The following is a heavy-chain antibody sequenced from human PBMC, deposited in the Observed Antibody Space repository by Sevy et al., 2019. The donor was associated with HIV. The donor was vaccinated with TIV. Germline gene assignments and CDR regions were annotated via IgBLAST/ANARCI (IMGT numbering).Heavy chain of an antibody. V-gene: IGHV3-30*18. Sequence: GGSLRLSCAASGFTFSSYGMHWVRQAPGKGLEWVAVISYDGSSKYYADSVKGRFTISRDNSKNTLYLQMNSLRAEDTAVYYCAKDTRDGYYDYWGQGTLVTVSS. J-gene: IGHJ4*02. CDR1: GFTFSSYG. CDR2: ISYDGSSK. CDR3: AKDTRDGYYDY.